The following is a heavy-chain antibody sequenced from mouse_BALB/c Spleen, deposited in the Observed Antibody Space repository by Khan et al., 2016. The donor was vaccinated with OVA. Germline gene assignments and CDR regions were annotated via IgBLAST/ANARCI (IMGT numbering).Heavy chain of an antibody. CDR2: IDPANGKT. V-gene: IGHV14-3*02. CDR3: ANWDWYFDV. D-gene: IGHD4-1*01. Sequence: VRLQQSGAELVKPGASVKLSCTASGFNIKDTYMHWVKQRPEQGLEWIGRIDPANGKTKYDPKFQGKATITADTSSNTAYLQLSSLTSEDTAVYYCANWDWYFDVWGAGTTVTVSS. CDR1: GFNIKDTY. J-gene: IGHJ1*01.